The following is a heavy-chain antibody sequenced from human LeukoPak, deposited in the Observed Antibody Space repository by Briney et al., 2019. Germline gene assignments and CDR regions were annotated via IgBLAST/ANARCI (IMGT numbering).Heavy chain of an antibody. D-gene: IGHD4-17*01. V-gene: IGHV1-69*13. CDR3: ARDGDYGDYAEYFQH. Sequence: SVNVSFTASGGTFSSYAISWVRQAPGQGLEWMGGIIPIFGTANYAQKFQGRVTITADESTSTAYMELSSLRSEDTAVYYCARDGDYGDYAEYFQHWGQGTLVTVSS. CDR2: IIPIFGTA. J-gene: IGHJ1*01. CDR1: GGTFSSYA.